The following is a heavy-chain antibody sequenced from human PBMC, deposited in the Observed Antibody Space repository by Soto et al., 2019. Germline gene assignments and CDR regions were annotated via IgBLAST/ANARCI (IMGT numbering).Heavy chain of an antibody. J-gene: IGHJ5*02. CDR3: AHKDDTVYTMAP. CDR1: GFSLSTEGVG. V-gene: IGHV2-5*02. D-gene: IGHD5-12*01. CDR2: IYWDDDE. Sequence: QITLKESGPTLVKPTQTLTLTCTFSGFSLSTEGVGVGWIRQPPGKALEWLALIYWDDDERYSPSLNGRLTITKDTSENQVVLTMTDMDPVDTATYYCAHKDDTVYTMAPWGQGTLVTVSS.